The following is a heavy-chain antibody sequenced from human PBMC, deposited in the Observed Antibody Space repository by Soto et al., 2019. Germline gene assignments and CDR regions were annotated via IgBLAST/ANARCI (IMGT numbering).Heavy chain of an antibody. J-gene: IGHJ4*02. CDR2: IYYSGST. D-gene: IGHD4-17*01. V-gene: IGHV4-59*01. Sequence: PSETLSLACTVSGGSISSYYWSWIRQPPGKGLEWIGYIYYSGSTNYNPSLKSRVTISVDTSKNQFSLKLSSVTAADTAVYYCARGMTTVTTFHYWGQGTLVTVS. CDR1: GGSISSYY. CDR3: ARGMTTVTTFHY.